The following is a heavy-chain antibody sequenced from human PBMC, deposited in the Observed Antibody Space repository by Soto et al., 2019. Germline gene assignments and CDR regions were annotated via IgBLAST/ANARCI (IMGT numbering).Heavy chain of an antibody. V-gene: IGHV4-30-4*01. CDR3: ASASLYGDYWYFDL. CDR1: GGSISSGDYY. CDR2: IYYSGST. D-gene: IGHD4-17*01. J-gene: IGHJ2*01. Sequence: QVQLQESGPGLVKPSQTLSLTCTVSGGSISSGDYYWIWIRQPPGKGLEWIGYIYYSGSTYYNPSLQSRVPISVDTSKNQFSLKLSSVTAADTAVYYCASASLYGDYWYFDLWGRGTLVTVSS.